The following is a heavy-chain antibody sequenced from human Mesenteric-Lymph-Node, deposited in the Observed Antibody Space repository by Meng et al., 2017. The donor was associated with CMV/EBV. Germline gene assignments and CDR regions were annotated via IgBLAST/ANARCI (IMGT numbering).Heavy chain of an antibody. V-gene: IGHV3-74*01. CDR1: GCTFSSCW. CDR3: ARDPFNSGTY. D-gene: IGHD3-10*01. J-gene: IGHJ4*02. Sequence: PCCAAAGCTFSSCWMHWVHQTPGRRLVWVSRIHTGESSTRYADLEEQRFTSSRDNTKNTVSLQISSLKVEETAVYYCARDPFNSGTYWGKRTLVTVSS. CDR2: IHTGESST.